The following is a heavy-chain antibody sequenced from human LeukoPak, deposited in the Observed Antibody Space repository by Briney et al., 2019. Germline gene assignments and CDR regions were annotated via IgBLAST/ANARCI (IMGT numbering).Heavy chain of an antibody. CDR3: ARVEALGIGNTFEDY. D-gene: IGHD1-7*01. V-gene: IGHV3-23*01. Sequence: GGSLRLSCAASGFTFSSYAMSWVRQAPGKGLEWVSAISGSGGSTYYADSVKGRFTISRDNAKNTLYLQMNSLRAEDTAVYYCARVEALGIGNTFEDYWGQGTLVTVSS. J-gene: IGHJ4*02. CDR1: GFTFSSYA. CDR2: ISGSGGST.